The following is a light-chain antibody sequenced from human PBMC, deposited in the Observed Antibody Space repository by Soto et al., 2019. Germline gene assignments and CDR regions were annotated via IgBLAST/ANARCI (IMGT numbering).Light chain of an antibody. V-gene: IGKV1-39*01. CDR2: AAS. CDR3: QQSYVSHHS. J-gene: IGKJ2*01. Sequence: DIQMTQSPSSLSASVGDRVTVTCRASQSIRNYLNWYQQKPGKAPNLLIYAASSLKSGVPSRFSGTGSGTDFTLTIPGLQPEDFAAYYCQQSYVSHHSFGQRTKLQ. CDR1: QSIRNY.